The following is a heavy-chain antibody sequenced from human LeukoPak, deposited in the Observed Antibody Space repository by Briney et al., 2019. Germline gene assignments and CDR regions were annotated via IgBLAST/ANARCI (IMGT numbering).Heavy chain of an antibody. CDR2: INPNSGNT. D-gene: IGHD1-1*01. Sequence: ASVKVSCKASGYTFTSYDINWVRQASGQGLEWMGWINPNSGNTGFTQKFQGTVTVTRSTSISTAYMELSSLTSDDTAVYYCARTSTGTRGGYDVWGQGTLVTVSS. J-gene: IGHJ4*02. CDR1: GYTFTSYD. V-gene: IGHV1-8*01. CDR3: ARTSTGTRGGYDV.